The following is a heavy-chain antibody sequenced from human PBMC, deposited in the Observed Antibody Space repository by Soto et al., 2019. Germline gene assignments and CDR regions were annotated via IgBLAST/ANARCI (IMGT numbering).Heavy chain of an antibody. CDR2: IYYSGST. CDR1: CGSISSYY. Sequence: LTCTVSCGSISSYYWSWIRQPPGKGLEWIGYIYYSGSTYYNPSLKSRVTISVDRSKNQFSLKLSSVTAADTAVYYCARAIGWFGELLGGYYFDYWGQGTLVTVSS. J-gene: IGHJ4*02. D-gene: IGHD3-10*01. V-gene: IGHV4-59*12. CDR3: ARAIGWFGELLGGYYFDY.